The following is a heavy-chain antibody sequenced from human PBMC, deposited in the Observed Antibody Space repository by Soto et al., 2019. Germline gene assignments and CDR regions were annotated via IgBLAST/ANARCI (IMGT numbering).Heavy chain of an antibody. CDR2: SHQSGRT. V-gene: IGHV4-4*02. D-gene: IGHD4-17*01. J-gene: IGHJ4*02. CDR1: GDSMSSSNW. CDR3: ARSEATVLDS. Sequence: QVQLQESGPGLVKPSGTLSLTCTVSGDSMSSSNWWNWVRQTPGKGLQWIGESHQSGRTNYNPSLXCXVXIXVDKSKNRFSLNLKSVTAADTAVYYCARSEATVLDSWGQGTLVTVSS.